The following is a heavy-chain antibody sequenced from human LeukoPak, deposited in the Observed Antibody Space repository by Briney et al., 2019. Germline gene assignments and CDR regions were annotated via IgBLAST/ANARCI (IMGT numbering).Heavy chain of an antibody. CDR2: FDPEDGET. CDR1: GYTLTELS. CDR3: ARGGESIAARQRSDAFDI. V-gene: IGHV1-24*01. D-gene: IGHD6-6*01. J-gene: IGHJ3*02. Sequence: ASVKASCKVSGYTLTELSMHWVRQAPGKGLEWMGGFDPEDGETIYAQKFQGRVTMTRDTSISTAYMELSRLRSDDTAVYYCARGGESIAARQRSDAFDIWGQGTMVTVSS.